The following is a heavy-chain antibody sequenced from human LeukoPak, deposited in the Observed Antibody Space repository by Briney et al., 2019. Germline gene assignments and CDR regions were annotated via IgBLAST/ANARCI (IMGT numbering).Heavy chain of an antibody. CDR2: IYTSGST. Sequence: LSLTXXVSGGSXXSYYWSWIRQPAGKGLEWIGRIYTSGSTNYNPSLKSRVTMSVDTSKNQFSLKLSSVTAADTAVYYCASDSSGYSSFDYWGQGTLVTVSS. V-gene: IGHV4-4*07. CDR3: ASDSSGYSSFDY. D-gene: IGHD3-22*01. CDR1: GGSXXSYY. J-gene: IGHJ4*02.